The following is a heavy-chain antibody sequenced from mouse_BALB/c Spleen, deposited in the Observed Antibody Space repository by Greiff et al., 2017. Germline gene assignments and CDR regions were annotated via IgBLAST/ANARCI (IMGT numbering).Heavy chain of an antibody. CDR2: ISDGGSYT. Sequence: EVHLVESGGGLVKPGGSLKLSCAASGFTFSDYYMYWVRQTPEKRLEWVATISDGGSYTYYPDSVKGRFTISRDNAKNNLYLQMSSLKAEDTAMYCCASGDDGAYWGQGTLVTVSA. CDR3: ASGDDGAY. V-gene: IGHV5-4*02. CDR1: GFTFSDYY. J-gene: IGHJ3*01. D-gene: IGHD2-3*01.